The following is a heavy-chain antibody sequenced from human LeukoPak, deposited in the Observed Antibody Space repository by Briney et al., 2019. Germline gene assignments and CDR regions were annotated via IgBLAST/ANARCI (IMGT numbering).Heavy chain of an antibody. CDR2: IYSGGNT. D-gene: IGHD1-1*01. Sequence: PGGSLRLSCAASGFTVSKNYMSWVRQAPGKGLEWVSVIYSGGNTYYADSVKGRFTISRDNSKNTLYLQMNSLRAEDTAAYYCARDPTGATDYWGQGTLVTVSS. CDR1: GFTVSKNY. J-gene: IGHJ4*02. V-gene: IGHV3-53*01. CDR3: ARDPTGATDY.